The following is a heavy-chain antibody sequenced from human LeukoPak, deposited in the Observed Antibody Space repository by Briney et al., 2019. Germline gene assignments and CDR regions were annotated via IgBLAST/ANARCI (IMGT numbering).Heavy chain of an antibody. CDR1: GFTFDNYA. V-gene: IGHV3-9*01. D-gene: IGHD2-21*02. J-gene: IGHJ3*02. Sequence: PGGSLRLSCAASGFTFDNYAMHWVRQAPGKGLEWVSGISWNNNKIAYADSVKGRFTISRVNAKNSLYLQMNSLRAEDTALYYCAKGLFVVVTAGSDAFDIWGQGTMVTVSS. CDR2: ISWNNNKI. CDR3: AKGLFVVVTAGSDAFDI.